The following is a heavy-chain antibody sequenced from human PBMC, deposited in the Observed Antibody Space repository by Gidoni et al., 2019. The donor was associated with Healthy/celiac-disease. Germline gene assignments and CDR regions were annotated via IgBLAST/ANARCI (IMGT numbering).Heavy chain of an antibody. Sequence: EVQLLESGGGLVQPGGSLRLSCAASGFPFSSYAMTWVRQAPGKGREWVSAISGSGGSTYYADPVKGRFTISRDNSKNTLYLQMNSLRAEDTAVYYCASIVVVPAATSGDDDAFDIWGQGTMVTVSS. CDR2: ISGSGGST. D-gene: IGHD2-2*01. J-gene: IGHJ3*02. CDR1: GFPFSSYA. V-gene: IGHV3-23*01. CDR3: ASIVVVPAATSGDDDAFDI.